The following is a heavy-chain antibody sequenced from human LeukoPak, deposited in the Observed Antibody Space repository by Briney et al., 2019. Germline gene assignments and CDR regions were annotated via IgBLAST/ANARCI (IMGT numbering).Heavy chain of an antibody. V-gene: IGHV1-18*01. CDR3: ARAPYYDILTGYSGP. CDR2: ISAYNGNT. Sequence: ASVKVSCKASGYTFTSYGISWVRQAPGQGLEWMGWISAYNGNTNYAQKLQGRVTMTTDTSTSTAYMELRSLRPDDTAVYYCARAPYYDILTGYSGPWGQGTLVTVSS. D-gene: IGHD3-9*01. CDR1: GYTFTSYG. J-gene: IGHJ5*02.